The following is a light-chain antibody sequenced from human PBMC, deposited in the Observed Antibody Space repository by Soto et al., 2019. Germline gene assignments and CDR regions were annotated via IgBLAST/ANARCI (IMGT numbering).Light chain of an antibody. CDR2: GAS. J-gene: IGKJ1*01. V-gene: IGKV3-20*01. CDR3: HQYDNSPWT. Sequence: EIVLTQPPATLSLSPGERATLSCRASQSVSSYLAWYQQKPGQAPRLLIYGASSRATGIPDRFSGSGSGTDFTLTITRLEPEDFAVYYCHQYDNSPWTFGQGTKVDIK. CDR1: QSVSSY.